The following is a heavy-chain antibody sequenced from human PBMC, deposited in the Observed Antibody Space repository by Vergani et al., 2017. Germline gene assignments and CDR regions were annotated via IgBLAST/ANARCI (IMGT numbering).Heavy chain of an antibody. CDR2: ISAYNGNT. V-gene: IGHV1-18*01. J-gene: IGHJ4*02. Sequence: QVQLVQSGAEVKTPGASVKVSCKASGYTFTSYGISWVRQAPGQGLEWMGWISAYNGNTNYAQKLQGRVTMTTDTSTSTAYMELRSLRSDDTAVYYCAKTGSGYSYGHEFDYWGQGTLVTVSS. CDR1: GYTFTSYG. D-gene: IGHD5-18*01. CDR3: AKTGSGYSYGHEFDY.